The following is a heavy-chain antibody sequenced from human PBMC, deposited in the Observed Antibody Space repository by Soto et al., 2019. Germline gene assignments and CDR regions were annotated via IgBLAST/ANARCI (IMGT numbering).Heavy chain of an antibody. D-gene: IGHD1-26*01. V-gene: IGHV3-33*08. Sequence: LSLTCTVSGGSISSGGYYWSWFRQAPGKGLEWVAVIWYDGSNKYYADSVKGRFTISRDNSKNTLYLQMNSLRAEDTAVYYCARDFGFGSYGPFDYWGQGTLVTVSS. CDR1: GGSISSGGYY. CDR3: ARDFGFGSYGPFDY. CDR2: IWYDGSNK. J-gene: IGHJ4*02.